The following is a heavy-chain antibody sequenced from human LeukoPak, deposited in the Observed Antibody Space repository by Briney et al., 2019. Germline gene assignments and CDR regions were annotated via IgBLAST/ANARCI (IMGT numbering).Heavy chain of an antibody. J-gene: IGHJ6*02. D-gene: IGHD6-13*01. CDR1: GYTFTSYG. Sequence: GASVKVSCKASGYTFTSYGISWVRQAPGQGLEWMGWISAYNGNTNYAQKLQGRVTMTTDTSTSTAYMELRSLRSDDTAVYYCARGEHSSSWLYYYYYGMDVWGQGTTVTVSS. V-gene: IGHV1-18*01. CDR2: ISAYNGNT. CDR3: ARGEHSSSWLYYYYYGMDV.